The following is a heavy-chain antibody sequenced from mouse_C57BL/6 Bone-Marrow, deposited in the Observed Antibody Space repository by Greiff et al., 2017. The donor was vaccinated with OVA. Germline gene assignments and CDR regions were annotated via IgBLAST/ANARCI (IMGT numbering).Heavy chain of an antibody. CDR2: ISNLAYSI. Sequence: EVKLMESGGGLVQPGGSLKLSCAASGFTFSDYGMAWVRQAPRKGPEWVAFISNLAYSIYYADTVTGRFTISRENAKNTLYLEMSSLRSEDTAMYYCARHTTGPFYAMDYWGQGTSVTVSS. CDR1: GFTFSDYG. CDR3: ARHTTGPFYAMDY. V-gene: IGHV5-15*01. D-gene: IGHD1-1*01. J-gene: IGHJ4*01.